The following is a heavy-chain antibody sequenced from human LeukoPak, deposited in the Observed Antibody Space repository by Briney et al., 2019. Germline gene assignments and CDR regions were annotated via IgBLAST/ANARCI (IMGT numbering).Heavy chain of an antibody. CDR2: ISYDGSNK. CDR3: ARGGSYGSVDY. V-gene: IGHV3-30-3*01. Sequence: GRSLRLSCAASGFTFSSYAMHWVRQAPGKGLEWVAVISYDGSNKYYADSVKGRFTISRDNAKNSLYLQMNSLRAEDTAVYYCARGGSYGSVDYWGQGTLVTVSS. J-gene: IGHJ4*02. CDR1: GFTFSSYA. D-gene: IGHD1-26*01.